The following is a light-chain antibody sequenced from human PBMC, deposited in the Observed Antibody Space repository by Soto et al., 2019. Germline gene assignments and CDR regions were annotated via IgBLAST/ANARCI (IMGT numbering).Light chain of an antibody. CDR2: GDT. CDR3: QSYDSSLSGYV. J-gene: IGLJ1*01. Sequence: QPVLTQPPSVSGAPGQRVTISCTGTRSNIGAGFDVHWYQQLPGTAPKLLIYGDTNRPSGVPDRFSGSKSATSASLAITGLQAEDEADYYCQSYDSSLSGYVFGTGTKLTVL. CDR1: RSNIGAGFD. V-gene: IGLV1-40*01.